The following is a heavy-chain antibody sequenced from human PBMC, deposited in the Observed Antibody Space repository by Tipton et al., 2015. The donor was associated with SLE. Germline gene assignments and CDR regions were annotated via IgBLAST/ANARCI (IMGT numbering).Heavy chain of an antibody. V-gene: IGHV4-39*01. CDR3: ARPTGDNFDY. Sequence: TLSLTCTVSGGSISSSSYYWGWIRQPPGKGLEWIGSIYYSGSTYYNPSLKSRVTISVDTSKNQFSLKLSSVTAADTAAYYCARPTGDNFDYWGQGILVTVSS. J-gene: IGHJ4*02. CDR2: IYYSGST. CDR1: GGSISSSSYY. D-gene: IGHD7-27*01.